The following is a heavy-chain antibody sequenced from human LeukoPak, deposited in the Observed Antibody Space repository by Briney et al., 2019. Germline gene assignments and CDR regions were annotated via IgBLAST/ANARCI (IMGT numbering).Heavy chain of an antibody. Sequence: SETLSLTCTVSGGSISSGDYYWSWIRQPPGKGLEWIGYIYYSGSIYYNPSLKSRVTISVDTSKNQFSLKLSSVTAADTAVYYCARETGGIAAAGTRYYYYGMDVWGKGTTVTVSS. CDR2: IYYSGSI. CDR1: GGSISSGDYY. D-gene: IGHD6-13*01. CDR3: ARETGGIAAAGTRYYYYGMDV. J-gene: IGHJ6*04. V-gene: IGHV4-30-4*01.